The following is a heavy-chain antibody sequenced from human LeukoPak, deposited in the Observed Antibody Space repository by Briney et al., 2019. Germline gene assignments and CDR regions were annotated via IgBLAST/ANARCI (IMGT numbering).Heavy chain of an antibody. V-gene: IGHV3-21*04. CDR1: GFTFSSYS. J-gene: IGHJ4*02. Sequence: GGSLRLSCAASGFTFSSYSMNWVRQAPGKGLEWVSSISSSSSYIYYADSVKGRFTISRDNAKNSLYLQMNSLRAEDTAVYYCARERGIAVAGDEIDYWGQGTLVTVSS. D-gene: IGHD6-19*01. CDR3: ARERGIAVAGDEIDY. CDR2: ISSSSSYI.